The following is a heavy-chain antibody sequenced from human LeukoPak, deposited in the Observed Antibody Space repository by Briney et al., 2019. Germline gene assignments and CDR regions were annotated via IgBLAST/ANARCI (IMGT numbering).Heavy chain of an antibody. CDR1: GFTFSSYA. Sequence: GGSLRLSCAASGFTFSSYAMSWVRQAPGKGLELVSGIIGSGGSTYYADSVKGRFTISRGNSENTLYLQINSLRAEDTAVYYCAKVGAVTTWEKGFDYWGQGTLVTVSP. CDR3: AKVGAVTTWEKGFDY. V-gene: IGHV3-23*01. J-gene: IGHJ4*02. CDR2: IIGSGGST. D-gene: IGHD4-17*01.